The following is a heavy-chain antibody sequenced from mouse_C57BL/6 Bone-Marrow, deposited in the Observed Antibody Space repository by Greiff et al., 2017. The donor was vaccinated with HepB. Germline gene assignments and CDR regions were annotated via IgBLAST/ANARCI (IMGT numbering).Heavy chain of an antibody. CDR2: IYPRSGNT. CDR3: ARWRGLRPHDY. V-gene: IGHV1-81*01. CDR1: GYTFTSYG. D-gene: IGHD2-4*01. Sequence: VKLMESGAELARPGASVKLSCKASGYTFTSYGISWVKQRTGQGLEWIGEIYPRSGNTYYNEKFKGKATLTADKSSSTAYMELRSLTSEDSAVYFCARWRGLRPHDYWGQGTSVTVSS. J-gene: IGHJ4*01.